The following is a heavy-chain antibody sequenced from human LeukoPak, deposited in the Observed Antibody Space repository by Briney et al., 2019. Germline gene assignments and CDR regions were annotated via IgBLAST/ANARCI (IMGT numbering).Heavy chain of an antibody. CDR3: ARMTPGYLMDY. Sequence: SQTLSLTCTVSGGSISSGSYYWSWIRQPAGKGLEWIGRIYTSGSTNYNPSLKSRVTISVDTSKNQFSLKLSSVTAADTAVYYCARMTPGYLMDYWGRGTLVTVSS. CDR1: GGSISSGSYY. CDR2: IYTSGST. V-gene: IGHV4-61*02. J-gene: IGHJ4*02. D-gene: IGHD5-12*01.